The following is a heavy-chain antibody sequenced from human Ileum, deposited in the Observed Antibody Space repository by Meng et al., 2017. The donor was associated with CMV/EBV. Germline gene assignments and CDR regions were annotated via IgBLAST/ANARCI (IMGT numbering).Heavy chain of an antibody. D-gene: IGHD2-8*01. CDR1: GSNKSHY. Sequence: GSNKSHYWSWIRQSAGKGLEWIGYSHYSGSISYNPSLKPRVIVSVDTSKSQFSLRVTSVTAADTAVYYCARGSRFCSNSDCYVWFNPWGQGTLVTVSS. V-gene: IGHV4-59*11. CDR3: ARGSRFCSNSDCYVWFNP. J-gene: IGHJ5*02. CDR2: SHYSGSI.